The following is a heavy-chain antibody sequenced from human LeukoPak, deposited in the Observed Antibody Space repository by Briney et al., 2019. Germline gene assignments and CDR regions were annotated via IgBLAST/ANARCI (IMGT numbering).Heavy chain of an antibody. J-gene: IGHJ4*02. V-gene: IGHV1-8*01. CDR2: MNPNSGNT. CDR1: GYTFTSYD. Sequence: ASVKVSCKASGYTFTSYDINWVRQATGQGLEWMGWMNPNSGNTGYAQKFQGRVTITADESTSTAYMELSSLRSEDTAVYYCARGVSGYPFDYWGQGTLVTVSS. D-gene: IGHD3-22*01. CDR3: ARGVSGYPFDY.